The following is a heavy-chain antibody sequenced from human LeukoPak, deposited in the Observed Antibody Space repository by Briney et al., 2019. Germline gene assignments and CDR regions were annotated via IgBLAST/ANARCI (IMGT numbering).Heavy chain of an antibody. CDR1: GFTFSDYY. V-gene: IGHV3-11*01. D-gene: IGHD5-12*01. CDR2: ISSSGSII. CDR3: ARGGYSGYEGGAFDI. Sequence: PGGSLRLSCAASGFTFSDYYMNWIRQAPGKGLEWVSYISSSGSIIYYADSVKGRFTISRDNAKNSLYMQMNSLRAEDTALYYCARGGYSGYEGGAFDIWGQGTMVTVSS. J-gene: IGHJ3*02.